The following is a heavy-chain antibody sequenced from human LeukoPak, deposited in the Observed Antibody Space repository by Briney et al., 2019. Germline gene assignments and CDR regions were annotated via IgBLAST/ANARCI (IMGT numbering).Heavy chain of an antibody. J-gene: IGHJ4*02. V-gene: IGHV3-43*02. Sequence: GGSLRLSCAASGFTFDDYAMHWVRQAPGKGLEWVSLISGDGGSTYYANSVKGRFTISRDNSKNSLYLQMNSLRTEDTALYYCAKGKAGGQQLVQALLDYWGQGTLVTVSS. CDR1: GFTFDDYA. D-gene: IGHD6-13*01. CDR2: ISGDGGST. CDR3: AKGKAGGQQLVQALLDY.